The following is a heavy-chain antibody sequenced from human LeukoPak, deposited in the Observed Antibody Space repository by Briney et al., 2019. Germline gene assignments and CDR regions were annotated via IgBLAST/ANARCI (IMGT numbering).Heavy chain of an antibody. CDR1: GGPINSYH. D-gene: IGHD3-10*01. J-gene: IGHJ4*02. V-gene: IGHV4-59*08. Sequence: SETLSLTCTVSGGPINSYHWSWIRQPPGKGLEWIGYIYYSGSTNYNPSLKSRLTISVDTSKNQFSLKLSSVTAADTAVYYCACTRITMVRGVQPFDYWGQGTLVTVSS. CDR3: ACTRITMVRGVQPFDY. CDR2: IYYSGST.